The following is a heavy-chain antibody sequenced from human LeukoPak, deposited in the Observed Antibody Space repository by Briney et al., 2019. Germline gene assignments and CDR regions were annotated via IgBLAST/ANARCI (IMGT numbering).Heavy chain of an antibody. D-gene: IGHD2-15*01. V-gene: IGHV3-48*03. CDR1: GFTFSSYE. J-gene: IGHJ3*02. CDR3: ARRGSDDAFDI. CDR2: ISSSGSTI. Sequence: PGGSLRLSCAASGFTFSSYEMNWVSQAPGKGLEWVSYISSSGSTIYYADSVKGRFTISRDNAKNSLYLQMNSLRAEDTAVYYCARRGSDDAFDIWGQGTMVTVSS.